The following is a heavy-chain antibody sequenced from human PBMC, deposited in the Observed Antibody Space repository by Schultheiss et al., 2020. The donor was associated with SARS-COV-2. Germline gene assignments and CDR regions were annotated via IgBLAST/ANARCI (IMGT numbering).Heavy chain of an antibody. Sequence: SETLSLTCTVSGGSISSYYWSWIRQPPGKGLEWIGYIYHSGSTYYNPSLKSRVTISVDRSKNQFSLKLSSVTAADTAVYYCARDTRTGGMDVWGQGTTVTVSS. CDR2: IYHSGST. CDR1: GGSISSYY. D-gene: IGHD1-14*01. J-gene: IGHJ6*02. CDR3: ARDTRTGGMDV. V-gene: IGHV4-59*12.